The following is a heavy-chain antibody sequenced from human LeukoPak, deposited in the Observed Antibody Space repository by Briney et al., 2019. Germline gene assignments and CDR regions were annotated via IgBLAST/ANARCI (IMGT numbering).Heavy chain of an antibody. J-gene: IGHJ4*02. Sequence: PSETLSLTCTVSGGSISSYYWSWIRQPPGKGLEWIGYIYYSGSTNYNPSLKSRVTISVDTSKNQFSLKLSSVTAADTAVYYCARAPNYDILTGYYDYWGQGTLVTVSS. CDR2: IYYSGST. CDR1: GGSISSYY. CDR3: ARAPNYDILTGYYDY. D-gene: IGHD3-9*01. V-gene: IGHV4-59*01.